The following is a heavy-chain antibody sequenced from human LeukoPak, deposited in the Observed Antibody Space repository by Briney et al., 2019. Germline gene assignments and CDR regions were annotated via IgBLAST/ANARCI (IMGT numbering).Heavy chain of an antibody. V-gene: IGHV4-59*11. CDR1: GGSISSHY. CDR3: ARNIAALRGYYYYMDV. J-gene: IGHJ6*03. CDR2: IYYSGST. Sequence: SETLSLTRTVSGGSISSHYWSWIRQPPGNGLGWIGYIYYSGSTNSNPSLKSRVAISVDTSKNQFSLKLSSVTAADTAVYYCARNIAALRGYYYYMDVWGKGTTVTVSS. D-gene: IGHD6-6*01.